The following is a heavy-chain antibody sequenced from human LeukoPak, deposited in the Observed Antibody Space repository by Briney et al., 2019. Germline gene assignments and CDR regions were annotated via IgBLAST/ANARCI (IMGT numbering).Heavy chain of an antibody. V-gene: IGHV3-30*18. CDR2: ISYDGSNK. CDR1: GFTFSSYG. D-gene: IGHD3-22*01. CDR3: AKDVLSTMIVIGRLDP. J-gene: IGHJ5*02. Sequence: GGSLRLSCAASGFTFSSYGMHWVRQAPGKGLEWVAVISYDGSNKYYADSVEGRFTISRDNTKNTLYLQMNSLRAEDMAVYYCAKDVLSTMIVIGRLDPWGQGTLVTVSS.